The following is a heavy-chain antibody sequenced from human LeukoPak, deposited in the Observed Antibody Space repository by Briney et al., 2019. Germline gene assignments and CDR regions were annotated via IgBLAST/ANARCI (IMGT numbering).Heavy chain of an antibody. J-gene: IGHJ4*02. V-gene: IGHV3-7*03. CDR1: GFTFSSSW. Sequence: GGSLRLSCAASGFTFSSSWMSWVRRAPGKGLEWVANIRQDGNEKYFADSVKGRFAISRDNAKNSLFLQVNSLRAEDTAVYYCARDRTGAGLDYWGQGTLVTVSS. CDR2: IRQDGNEK. CDR3: ARDRTGAGLDY. D-gene: IGHD1-14*01.